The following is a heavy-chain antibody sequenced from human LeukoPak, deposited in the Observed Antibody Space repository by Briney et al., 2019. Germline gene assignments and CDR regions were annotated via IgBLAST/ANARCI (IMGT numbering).Heavy chain of an antibody. V-gene: IGHV5-51*01. CDR2: IYPGDSDT. CDR3: ARRSPIYGSGSYMDY. J-gene: IGHJ4*02. D-gene: IGHD3-10*01. CDR1: GYSFTSYW. Sequence: GESLKISCQGSGYSFTSYWIGWVRQMPGKGLEWMGIIYPGDSDTRYSPSFQGQVTISADKSISTAYLQWSSLKASDTAMYYCARRSPIYGSGSYMDYWGQGTLVTVSS.